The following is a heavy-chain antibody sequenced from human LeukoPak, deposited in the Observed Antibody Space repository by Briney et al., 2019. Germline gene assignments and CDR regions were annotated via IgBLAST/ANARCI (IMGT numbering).Heavy chain of an antibody. CDR3: ARSSGLNYYYYYGMDV. D-gene: IGHD3-10*01. J-gene: IGHJ6*02. CDR2: ISYDSSNY. Sequence: GRSLRLPCAASGFTLSTYAMHWVRQAPGRGLEWVAVISYDSSNYYYADSVKGRFTISRDNAKNSLYLQMNSLRAEDTALYHCARSSGLNYYYYYGMDVWGQGTTVTVSS. V-gene: IGHV3-30-3*01. CDR1: GFTLSTYA.